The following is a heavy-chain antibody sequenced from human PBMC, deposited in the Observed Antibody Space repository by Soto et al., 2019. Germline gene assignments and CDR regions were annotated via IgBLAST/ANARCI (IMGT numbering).Heavy chain of an antibody. CDR1: GFTFTSSA. V-gene: IGHV1-58*01. Sequence: GASVKVSCKASGFTFTSSAVQWVRQARGQRLEWIGWIVVGSGNTNYAQKFQERATITRDMSTSTAYMELSSLRSEDTAVYYCAADRRRISVSPLEFDYWGQGTLVTVSS. J-gene: IGHJ4*02. CDR3: AADRRRISVSPLEFDY. CDR2: IVVGSGNT. D-gene: IGHD1-20*01.